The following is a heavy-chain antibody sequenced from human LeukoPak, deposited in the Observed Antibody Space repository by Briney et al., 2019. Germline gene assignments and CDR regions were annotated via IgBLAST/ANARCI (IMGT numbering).Heavy chain of an antibody. CDR1: GGSMSDYY. CDR3: ARDYTMTHASDI. J-gene: IGHJ3*02. Sequence: SETLSLTCIVSGGSMSDYYWSWIRQPPGKGLEWIGYIYYTGTTNYNPSLKGRVIISIDTSKNQFSLKLSSVTAADTALYYCARDYTMTHASDIWGQGTLVTVSS. V-gene: IGHV4-59*01. D-gene: IGHD3-22*01. CDR2: IYYTGTT.